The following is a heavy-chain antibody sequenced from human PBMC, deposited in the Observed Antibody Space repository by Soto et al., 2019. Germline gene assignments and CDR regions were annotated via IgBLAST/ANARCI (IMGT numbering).Heavy chain of an antibody. CDR3: ARNPYYYRSGWPS. V-gene: IGHV1-69*02. Sequence: GASLKVSCKASGGTFSSYTISWVRQAPGQGLEWMGRIIPILGIANYAQKFQGRVTITADKSTSTAYMGLSSLRSEDTAVYYCARNPYYYRSGWPSWGQGTLVTVSS. CDR2: IIPILGIA. D-gene: IGHD3-10*01. J-gene: IGHJ4*02. CDR1: GGTFSSYT.